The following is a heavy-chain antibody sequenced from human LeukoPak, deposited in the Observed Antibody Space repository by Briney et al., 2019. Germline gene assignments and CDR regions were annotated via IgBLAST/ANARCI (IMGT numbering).Heavy chain of an antibody. CDR3: ARHSAPDSSSFSFDY. CDR1: GCSLSKDY. Sequence: SETLSLTCTVSGCSLSKDYRRWMQQPPGKGLEWIGYIYYSGSTNYNPSLKSRVTISVDTSKKQFSLKLSSVTAADTAVYYCARHSAPDSSSFSFDYWGQGTLVTVSS. D-gene: IGHD6-6*01. CDR2: IYYSGST. V-gene: IGHV4-59*08. J-gene: IGHJ4*02.